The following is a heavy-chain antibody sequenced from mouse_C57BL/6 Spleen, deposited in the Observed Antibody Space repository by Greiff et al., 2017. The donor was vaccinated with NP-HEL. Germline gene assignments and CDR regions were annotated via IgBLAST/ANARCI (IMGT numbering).Heavy chain of an antibody. CDR3: ARRDYYGSSYDAMDY. J-gene: IGHJ4*01. CDR1: GFTFSDYG. V-gene: IGHV5-17*01. D-gene: IGHD1-1*01. CDR2: ISSGSSTI. Sequence: EVQLQQSGGGLVKPGGSLKLSCAASGFTFSDYGMHWVRQAPEKGLEWVAYISSGSSTIYYADTVKGRFTISRDNAKNTLFLQMTSLRSEDTAMYYGARRDYYGSSYDAMDYWGQGTSVTVSS.